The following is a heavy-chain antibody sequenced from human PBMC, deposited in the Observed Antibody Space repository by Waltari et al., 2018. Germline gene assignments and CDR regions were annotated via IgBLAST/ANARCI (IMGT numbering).Heavy chain of an antibody. J-gene: IGHJ4*02. CDR2: IYYSGST. V-gene: IGHV4-39*01. Sequence: QLQLQESGPGLVKPSETLSLTCTVSGGSISSSSYYWGWIRQPPGKGLEWIGSIYYSGSTYYNPSLKSRVTISVDTSKNQFSLKLSSVTAADTAVYYCARRESKGSSSWLDYWGQGTVVTVSS. D-gene: IGHD6-13*01. CDR1: GGSISSSSYY. CDR3: ARRESKGSSSWLDY.